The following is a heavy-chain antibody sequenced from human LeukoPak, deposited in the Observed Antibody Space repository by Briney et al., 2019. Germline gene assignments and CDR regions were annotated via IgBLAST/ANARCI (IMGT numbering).Heavy chain of an antibody. CDR1: GFTLRNAY. Sequence: GSLRPSCAASGFTLRNAYISLVPQAPRKGVEWGCRIKNKTNGGTTDYAAPVKGRFTISRDDSKNTLYLQMNSLKTEDTAVYYCTTTIVGVTTWFDPWGQGTLVTVSS. CDR3: TTTIVGVTTWFDP. J-gene: IGHJ5*02. D-gene: IGHD1-26*01. V-gene: IGHV3-15*01. CDR2: IKNKTNGGTT.